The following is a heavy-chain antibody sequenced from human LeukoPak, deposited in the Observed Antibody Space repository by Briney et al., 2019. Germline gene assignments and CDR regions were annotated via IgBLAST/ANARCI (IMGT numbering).Heavy chain of an antibody. CDR2: INPNSGGT. CDR1: GYTFTGYY. Sequence: GASVKVSCKASGYTFTGYYMHWVRQAPGQGLEWMGWINPNSGGTNYAQKFQGRVTMTRDTPLSTAYMELSRLRSDDTAVYYCAREAPYYDYVWGSYRYGYYFDYWGQGTLVTVSS. J-gene: IGHJ4*02. V-gene: IGHV1-2*02. D-gene: IGHD3-16*02. CDR3: AREAPYYDYVWGSYRYGYYFDY.